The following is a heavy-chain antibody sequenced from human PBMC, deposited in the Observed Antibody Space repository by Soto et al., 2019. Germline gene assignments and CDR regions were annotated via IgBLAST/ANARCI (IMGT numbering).Heavy chain of an antibody. CDR2: IGTAGDT. Sequence: GGSLRLSCAASGFTFSSYDMHWVRQATGKGLEWVSAIGTAGDTYYPGSVKGRSTISRENAKNSLYLQMNSLRAGDTAVYYCARLGDGYNNWHFDLWGRGTLVTVSS. CDR1: GFTFSSYD. V-gene: IGHV3-13*01. CDR3: ARLGDGYNNWHFDL. D-gene: IGHD5-12*01. J-gene: IGHJ2*01.